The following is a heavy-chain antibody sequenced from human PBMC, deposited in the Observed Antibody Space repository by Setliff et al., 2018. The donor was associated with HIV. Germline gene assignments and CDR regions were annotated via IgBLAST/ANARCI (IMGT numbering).Heavy chain of an antibody. CDR1: GFSISSRYY. CDR3: VTGEGLRF. V-gene: IGHV4-38-2*01. CDR2: IYHTGSS. J-gene: IGHJ4*02. D-gene: IGHD2-15*01. Sequence: SETLSLTCDVSGFSISSRYYWGWIRQSPGKGLEWIGNIYHTGSSYYNPSLNDRATISLDTSKNQFSLKLNSVTAADTAVYYCVTGEGLRFWGQGTLVTVSS.